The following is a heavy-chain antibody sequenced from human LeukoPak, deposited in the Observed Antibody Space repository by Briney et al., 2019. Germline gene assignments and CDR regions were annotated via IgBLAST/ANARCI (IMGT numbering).Heavy chain of an antibody. CDR1: GFTFSSYG. CDR3: ARSSYDFWSGYSDFFDY. V-gene: IGHV3-30*02. J-gene: IGHJ4*02. Sequence: GGSLRLSCAASGFTFSSYGMHWVRQAPGKGLEWVAFIRYNGNKKYYADSVNGRFTISRDNSKNTLYLQMNSLRAEDTAVYYCARSSYDFWSGYSDFFDYWGQGTLVTVSS. CDR2: IRYNGNKK. D-gene: IGHD3-3*01.